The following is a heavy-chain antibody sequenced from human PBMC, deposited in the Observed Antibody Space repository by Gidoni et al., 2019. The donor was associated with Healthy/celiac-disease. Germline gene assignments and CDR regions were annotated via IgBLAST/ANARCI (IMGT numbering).Heavy chain of an antibody. CDR1: GGSISSSSYY. CDR2: IYYSGST. D-gene: IGHD3-10*01. J-gene: IGHJ4*02. CDR3: AIQTKWFGELSLFDY. Sequence: QLQLQESGPGLVKPSETLSRTCTVSGGSISSSSYYWGWIRQPPGKGLEWIGSIYYSGSTYYNPSLKRRVTISVDTSKNQFSLKLSSVTAADTAVYYCAIQTKWFGELSLFDYWGQGTLVTVSS. V-gene: IGHV4-39*01.